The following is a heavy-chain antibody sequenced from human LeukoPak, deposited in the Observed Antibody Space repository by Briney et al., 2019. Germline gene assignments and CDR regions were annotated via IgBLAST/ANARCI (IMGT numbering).Heavy chain of an antibody. CDR2: IRNDGTTT. CDR3: VRLYKIEGADL. D-gene: IGHD1-14*01. J-gene: IGHJ2*01. Sequence: PGGSLRLSCAASGFTFSTYWMHWVRQTPGKGLVWVSSIRNDGTTTNYAYSVKGRFTISRDNAKNTLYLQMNSLRAEDTAVYYCVRLYKIEGADLWGRGTLVTVSS. V-gene: IGHV3-74*01. CDR1: GFTFSTYW.